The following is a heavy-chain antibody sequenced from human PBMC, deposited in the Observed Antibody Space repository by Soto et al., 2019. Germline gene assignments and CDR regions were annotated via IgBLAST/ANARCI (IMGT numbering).Heavy chain of an antibody. CDR2: ISYYGTNE. CDR1: EFTFSVYG. V-gene: IGHV3-30*18. CDR3: AKEDPSGRYSLDY. J-gene: IGHJ4*02. D-gene: IGHD1-26*01. Sequence: GSLIRSCEASEFTFSVYGMHWVRPAPGKGLEWVAVISYYGTNEYYEDSVKGRLTISRDNSKNTLYLQMNSLRIEDTAVYFCAKEDPSGRYSLDYWGQGSQVTVSS.